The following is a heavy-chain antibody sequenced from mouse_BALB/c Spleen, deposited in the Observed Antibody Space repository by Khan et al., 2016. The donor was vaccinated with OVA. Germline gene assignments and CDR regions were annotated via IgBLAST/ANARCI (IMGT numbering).Heavy chain of an antibody. CDR1: GYTFTSYW. CDR3: DRDGIDY. CDR2: INPTSGCT. D-gene: IGHD2-3*01. V-gene: IGHV1-7*01. Sequence: QVQLKQSGAELAKPGASVKMSCTASGYTFTSYWMHWIKQRPGQGLEWIGYINPTSGCTDYNQKFKDKATLTADKSSSTAYMQLGRLTSDDSAVYYCDRDGIDYWGQGTALTVSS. J-gene: IGHJ2*01.